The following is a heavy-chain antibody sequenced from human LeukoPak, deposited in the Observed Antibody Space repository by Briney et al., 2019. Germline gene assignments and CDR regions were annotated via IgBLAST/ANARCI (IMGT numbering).Heavy chain of an antibody. D-gene: IGHD3-22*01. CDR2: ISAYNGNT. V-gene: IGHV1-18*01. J-gene: IGHJ4*02. CDR3: ARVIWYYDSSGYYIGDY. CDR1: GYTFTSYG. Sequence: ASVKVSCKASGYTFTSYGISWVRQAPGQGLEWIGWISAYNGNTNYAQKLQGRVTMTTDTSTSTAYMELRSLRSDDTAVYYCARVIWYYDSSGYYIGDYWGQGTLVTVSS.